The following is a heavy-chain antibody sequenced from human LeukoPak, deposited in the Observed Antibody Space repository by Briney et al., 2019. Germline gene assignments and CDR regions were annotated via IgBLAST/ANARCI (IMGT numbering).Heavy chain of an antibody. V-gene: IGHV3-64*01. D-gene: IGHD5-12*01. CDR3: ARDGYSGYAVMDY. Sequence: GGSLRLSCAASGFTFSSYAMHWVRQAPGKRLEYVPAFSSNGGSTYYANSVKGRFTISRDNSKNTLYLQMGSLRAEDMAVYYCARDGYSGYAVMDYWGQGTLVTVSS. J-gene: IGHJ4*02. CDR2: FSSNGGST. CDR1: GFTFSSYA.